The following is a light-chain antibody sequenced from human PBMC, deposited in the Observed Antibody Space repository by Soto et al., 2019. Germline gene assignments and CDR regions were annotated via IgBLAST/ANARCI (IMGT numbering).Light chain of an antibody. J-gene: IGLJ7*01. CDR1: SSDIGSYDH. V-gene: IGLV2-18*02. CDR3: SSFTTSTTWV. Sequence: QSALTQPPSVSGSPGQSVAISCTGTSSDIGSYDHVSWYQQPPGTAPKLMIYEVSNRPSGVPDRFSGSKSGNTASLTISGLQAEDEGDYYCSSFTTSTTWVFGGGTQLTVL. CDR2: EVS.